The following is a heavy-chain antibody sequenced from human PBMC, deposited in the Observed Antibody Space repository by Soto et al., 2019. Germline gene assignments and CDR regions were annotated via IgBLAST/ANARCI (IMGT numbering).Heavy chain of an antibody. Sequence: QVQLVESGGGVVQPGRSLRLSCAASGFTFSSYGMHWVRQAPGKGLEWVAVIWYDGSNKYYADSVKGRFTISRDNSKNTLYLQMNSLRAEDTAVYYCAGDNGDPWEYYCDYWGQGTLVTVSS. CDR1: GFTFSSYG. D-gene: IGHD4-17*01. CDR3: AGDNGDPWEYYCDY. J-gene: IGHJ4*02. V-gene: IGHV3-33*01. CDR2: IWYDGSNK.